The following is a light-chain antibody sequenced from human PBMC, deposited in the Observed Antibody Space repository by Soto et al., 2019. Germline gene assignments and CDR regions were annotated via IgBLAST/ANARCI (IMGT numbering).Light chain of an antibody. CDR3: ASYTTSSTYV. CDR2: DVS. J-gene: IGLJ1*01. Sequence: QSALTQPASVSGSPGQSIAISCTGTSSVVGGYSYVSWYQQQPGKAPKLVISDVSNRPSGVSDRFSGSKSGNTASLTISGLQTEDEADYYCASYTTSSTYVFGTGTKVTVL. CDR1: SSVVGGYSY. V-gene: IGLV2-14*01.